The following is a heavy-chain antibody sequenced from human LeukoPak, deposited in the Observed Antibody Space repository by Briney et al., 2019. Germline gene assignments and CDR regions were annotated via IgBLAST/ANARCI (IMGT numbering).Heavy chain of an antibody. Sequence: PGGSLTLSCAASEFTFSNQWMTWVRQAPGKGLEWVANIHPDGSEKYYVGSVRGRFTISRDNARNLLYLQMNSLRAEDTAVYYCAKEPVGTGTHDDDYWGQGTLVTVSS. CDR2: IHPDGSEK. J-gene: IGHJ4*02. CDR1: EFTFSNQW. CDR3: AKEPVGTGTHDDDY. V-gene: IGHV3-7*03. D-gene: IGHD1-1*01.